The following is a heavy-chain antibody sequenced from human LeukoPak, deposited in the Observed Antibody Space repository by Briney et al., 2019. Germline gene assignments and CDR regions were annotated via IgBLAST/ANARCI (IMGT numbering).Heavy chain of an antibody. V-gene: IGHV4-34*01. CDR2: INHSGST. Sequence: SETLSLTCAVYGGSFSGYYWSWIRQPPGKGLEWIGEINHSGSTNYNPSLKSRVTISVDTSKSQFSLKLSSVTAADTAVYYCARQEVADFDYWGQGTLVTVSS. J-gene: IGHJ4*02. CDR3: ARQEVADFDY. D-gene: IGHD5-12*01. CDR1: GGSFSGYY.